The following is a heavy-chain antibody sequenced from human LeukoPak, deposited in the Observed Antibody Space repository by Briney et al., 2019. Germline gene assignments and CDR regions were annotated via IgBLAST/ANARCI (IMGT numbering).Heavy chain of an antibody. CDR3: ARGRGPYIVVVVAARYFDY. J-gene: IGHJ4*02. V-gene: IGHV4-34*01. CDR1: GGSFSGYY. D-gene: IGHD2-15*01. Sequence: SETLSLTCAVYGGSFSGYYWSWIRQPPGKGLEWIGEINHSGSTNYNPSLKSRVTISVDTSKNQFSLKLSPVTAADTAVYYCARGRGPYIVVVVAARYFDYWGQGTLVTVSS. CDR2: INHSGST.